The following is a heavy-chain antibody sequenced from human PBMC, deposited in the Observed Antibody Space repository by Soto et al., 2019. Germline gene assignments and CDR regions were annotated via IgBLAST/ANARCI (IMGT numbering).Heavy chain of an antibody. D-gene: IGHD5-18*01. CDR1: GYTFTGYY. CDR2: INPNSGGT. V-gene: IGHV1-2*04. J-gene: IGHJ4*02. Sequence: ASVKVSCKASGYTFTGYYMHWVRQAPGQGLEWMGWINPNSGGTNYAQKFQGWVTMTRDTSISTAYMELSRLRSDDTAVYYCARDRSEKQLWLDYWGQGTLVTVSS. CDR3: ARDRSEKQLWLDY.